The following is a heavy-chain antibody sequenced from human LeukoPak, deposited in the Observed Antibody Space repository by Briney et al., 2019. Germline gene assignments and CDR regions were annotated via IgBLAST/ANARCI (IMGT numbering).Heavy chain of an antibody. CDR2: IRYDGSDK. Sequence: GGSLRLSCAASGFTFSSYAMHWVRQAPGKGLEWVAFIRYDGSDKYYADSVKGRFTISRDNSKNTLYLQMNSLRAQDTAVYYCAKSIAVTGLGGGRTFDYWGQGTLVTVSS. CDR3: AKSIAVTGLGGGRTFDY. CDR1: GFTFSSYA. D-gene: IGHD6-19*01. V-gene: IGHV3-30*02. J-gene: IGHJ4*02.